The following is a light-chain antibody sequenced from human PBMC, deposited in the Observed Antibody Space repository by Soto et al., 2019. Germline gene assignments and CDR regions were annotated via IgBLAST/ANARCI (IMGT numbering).Light chain of an antibody. CDR2: GTS. J-gene: IGKJ4*01. CDR1: QSVSSSY. CDR3: EYDCLPIS. V-gene: IGKV3-20*01. Sequence: IVLEQCPGTMSLSQGERVTLSCRASQSVSSSYLAWYQQKPGQAPRLLIHGTSNRATGIPDRFSGSGSGTDFTLTFSRQEDEGFAVYYREYDCLPISFGGGTNVDIK.